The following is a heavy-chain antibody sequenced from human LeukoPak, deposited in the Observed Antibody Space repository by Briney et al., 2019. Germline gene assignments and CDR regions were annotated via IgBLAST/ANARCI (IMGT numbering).Heavy chain of an antibody. CDR1: GFTFSRYS. V-gene: IGHV3-21*01. J-gene: IGHJ6*03. D-gene: IGHD6-13*01. Sequence: GGSLRLSCAASGFTFSRYSMNWVRQAPGKGLEWVSSISSSSSYIYYADSVKGRFTTSRDNAKSSLYLQMNSLRAEDTAVYYCARGLSSWYYRRSDYYYYYMDVWGKGTTVTVSS. CDR2: ISSSSSYI. CDR3: ARGLSSWYYRRSDYYYYYMDV.